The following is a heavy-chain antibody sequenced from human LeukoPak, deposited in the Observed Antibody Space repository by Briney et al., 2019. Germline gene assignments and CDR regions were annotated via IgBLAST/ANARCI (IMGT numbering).Heavy chain of an antibody. D-gene: IGHD2-2*01. CDR1: RFTFSSYS. CDR3: AVAQPAAPFDY. J-gene: IGHJ4*02. V-gene: IGHV3-48*01. Sequence: GGSLRLSCAASRFTFSSYSMNWVRQAPGKGLEWVSYISSSSSTIYYADSVKGRFTISRDNAKNSLYLQMNSLRAEDTAVYYCAVAQPAAPFDYWGQGTLVTVSS. CDR2: ISSSSSTI.